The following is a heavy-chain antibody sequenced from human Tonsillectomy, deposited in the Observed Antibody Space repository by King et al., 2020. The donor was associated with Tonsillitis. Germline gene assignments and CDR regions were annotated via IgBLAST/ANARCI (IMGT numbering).Heavy chain of an antibody. Sequence: LQLQESGPGLVKPSETLSLTCTVSGVSISSSTYYWGWIRQPPGMGLEWIGSIYDSGRTYYNPSLKSRVTISVDTSKNQFSLKLSSVTAADTAVYYCARHREGHYGCFDPWGQGTLVTVSS. CDR2: IYDSGRT. D-gene: IGHD3-16*01. V-gene: IGHV4-39*07. CDR1: GVSISSSTYY. J-gene: IGHJ5*02. CDR3: ARHREGHYGCFDP.